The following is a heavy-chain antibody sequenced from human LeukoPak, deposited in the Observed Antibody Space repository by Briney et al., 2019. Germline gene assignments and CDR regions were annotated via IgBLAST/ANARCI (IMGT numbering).Heavy chain of an antibody. V-gene: IGHV4-4*07. D-gene: IGHD3-10*01. CDR2: IYTSGST. CDR1: GGSISSYY. CDR3: AMNYGSGTPLTDAFDI. Sequence: SETLSLTCTVSGGSISSYYWSWIRQPAGKGLEWIGRIYTSGSTNYNPSLKSRVTMSVDTSKNQFSLKLSSVTAADTAVYYCAMNYGSGTPLTDAFDIWGQGTMVTVSS. J-gene: IGHJ3*02.